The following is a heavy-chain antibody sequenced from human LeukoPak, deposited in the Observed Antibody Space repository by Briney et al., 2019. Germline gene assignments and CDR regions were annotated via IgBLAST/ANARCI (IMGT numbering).Heavy chain of an antibody. D-gene: IGHD3-22*01. CDR1: GFTFSSYS. CDR3: TTVSSGYYPGGYYYYYYMDV. CDR2: ISSSGSTI. J-gene: IGHJ6*03. Sequence: GGSLRLSCAASGFTFSSYSMNWVRQAPGKGLEWVSYISSSGSTIYYADSVKGRFTISRDNAKNSLYLQMNSLKTEDTAVYYCTTVSSGYYPGGYYYYYYMDVWGKGTTVTVSS. V-gene: IGHV3-48*04.